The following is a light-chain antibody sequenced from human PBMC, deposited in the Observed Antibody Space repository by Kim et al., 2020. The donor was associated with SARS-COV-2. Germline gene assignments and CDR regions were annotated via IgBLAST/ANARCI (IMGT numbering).Light chain of an antibody. J-gene: IGKJ2*03. CDR2: GAS. Sequence: EVMMTQSPATLSVSPGERATLSCRASQSVNSNLAWYQQKPGQAPRLLIYGASTRASGVPARFSGSGSGTGFTLTISSLQSEDFAVYYCQQFNNWPLYSFGQGTKLEI. CDR3: QQFNNWPLYS. V-gene: IGKV3-15*01. CDR1: QSVNSN.